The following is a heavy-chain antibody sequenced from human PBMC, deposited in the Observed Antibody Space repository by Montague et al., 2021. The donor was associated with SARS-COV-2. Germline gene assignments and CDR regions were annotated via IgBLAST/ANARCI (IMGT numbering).Heavy chain of an antibody. V-gene: IGHV4-4*07. CDR1: GGSISSYY. J-gene: IGHJ4*02. Sequence: SETLSLTCTVSGGSISSYYWSWIRQPAGKGLEWIGRISPSVSTNYNPSLKSRVTMSVDTSKNQFSLKLNSVTAADTAVYYCARYDVTIIFIVYSYGFDYWGQGTPVTVSS. CDR2: ISPSVST. CDR3: ARYDVTIIFIVYSYGFDY. D-gene: IGHD4-17*01.